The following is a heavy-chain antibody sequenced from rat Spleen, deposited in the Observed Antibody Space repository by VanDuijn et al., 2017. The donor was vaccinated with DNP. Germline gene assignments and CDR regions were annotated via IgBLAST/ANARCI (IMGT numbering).Heavy chain of an antibody. CDR3: TTVVGELH. CDR2: ISYEGSST. D-gene: IGHD1-12*01. CDR1: GFTFSDYY. V-gene: IGHV5-22*01. Sequence: EVQLVESGGGLVQPGRSLKLSCAASGFTFSDYYMAWVRQAPKKGLEWVASISYEGSSTYYGDSVKGRFTISRDNAKSTLYLQMNSLRSEDTATYYCTTVVGELHWGQGVMVTVSS. J-gene: IGHJ2*01.